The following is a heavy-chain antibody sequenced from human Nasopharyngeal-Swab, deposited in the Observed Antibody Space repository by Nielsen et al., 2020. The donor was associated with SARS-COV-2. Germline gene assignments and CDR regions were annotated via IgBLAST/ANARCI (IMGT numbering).Heavy chain of an antibody. CDR3: ARDIMITFGGVITDLLAY. CDR1: GYAFNDYT. V-gene: IGHV1-3*01. CDR2: INPDNSDT. Sequence: ASVKVSCKSSGYAFNDYTMQWVRQAPGQGLEWLGWINPDNSDTKYSQKFQGRVAITGDTSASTAYLELSGLTSEDTAVYYCARDIMITFGGVITDLLAYWGQGTLVSVSS. J-gene: IGHJ4*02. D-gene: IGHD3-16*02.